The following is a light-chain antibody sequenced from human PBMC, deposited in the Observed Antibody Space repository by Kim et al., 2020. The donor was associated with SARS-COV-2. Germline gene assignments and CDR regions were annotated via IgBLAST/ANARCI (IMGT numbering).Light chain of an antibody. J-gene: IGLJ1*01. Sequence: ALAHTVRFTCQGDSLRNYYASWYQQRPGQAPVLVIHGEINRPSGIPDRFSGSSSGNTASLTITGAQAEDEADYYCNSRDSSAQRYVFGTGTKVTVL. V-gene: IGLV3-19*01. CDR2: GEI. CDR3: NSRDSSAQRYV. CDR1: SLRNYY.